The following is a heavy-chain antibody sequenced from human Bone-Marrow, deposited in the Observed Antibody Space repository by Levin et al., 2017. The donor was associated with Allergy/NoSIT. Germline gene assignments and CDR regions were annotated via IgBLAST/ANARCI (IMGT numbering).Heavy chain of an antibody. J-gene: IGHJ4*02. D-gene: IGHD5-24*01. CDR2: IYYSGST. CDR1: GGSISSGDYY. CDR3: ARGTGYTGARYVDY. V-gene: IGHV4-30-4*01. Sequence: SETLSLTCTVSGGSISSGDYYWSWIRQPPGKGLEWIGYIYYSGSTYYNPSLESRLTISLDTSKNQFSLKMTSVTAADTAADYCARGTGYTGARYVDYWGQGNLVTVSS.